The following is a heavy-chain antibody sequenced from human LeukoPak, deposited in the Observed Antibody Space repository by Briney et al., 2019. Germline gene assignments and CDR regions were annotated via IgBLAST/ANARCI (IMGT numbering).Heavy chain of an antibody. J-gene: IGHJ3*02. CDR3: ARTDGFDI. Sequence: GGSLRLSCAASGFTFSSYSMNWVRQAPGEGLEWVSYINGGGDTIYYADSVKGRFTISRDSAKKSVYMQMNSLRAEDTGVYYCARTDGFDIWGRGTMVAVSS. CDR2: INGGGDTI. V-gene: IGHV3-48*01. CDR1: GFTFSSYS.